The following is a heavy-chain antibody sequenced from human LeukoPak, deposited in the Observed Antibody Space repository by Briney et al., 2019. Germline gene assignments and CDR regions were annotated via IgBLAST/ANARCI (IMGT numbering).Heavy chain of an antibody. D-gene: IGHD5-12*01. CDR2: ISGSGDIT. Sequence: GGSLRLSCAASGFTFSNYLMNWVRQAPGKGLEWVSSISGSGDITYYADSVKGRFTMSRDNSKNTLYLQMNSLRAEDTAVYYCAQGDSGYENYYYYCYMGVWGKGTTVTVSS. V-gene: IGHV3-23*01. CDR1: GFTFSNYL. J-gene: IGHJ6*03. CDR3: AQGDSGYENYYYYCYMGV.